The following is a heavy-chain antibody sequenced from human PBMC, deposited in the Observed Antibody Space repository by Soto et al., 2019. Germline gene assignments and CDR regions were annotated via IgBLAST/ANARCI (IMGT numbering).Heavy chain of an antibody. CDR3: ARDVGSSGSSRWFDT. J-gene: IGHJ5*02. V-gene: IGHV3-33*01. D-gene: IGHD3-10*01. CDR1: GVTLSNYG. CDR2: IWYEGTTK. Sequence: GGYLRLSCVASGVTLSNYGMHWVRQAPGKGLEWIALIWYEGTTKYSTDSMKGRFSISRDQSKSTLYLQVNSLRAEDTATYYCARDVGSSGSSRWFDTWGQGTLVTVSS.